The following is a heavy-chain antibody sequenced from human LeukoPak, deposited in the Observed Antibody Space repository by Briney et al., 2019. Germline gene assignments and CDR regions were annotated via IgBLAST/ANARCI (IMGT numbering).Heavy chain of an antibody. CDR2: ISAYNGNT. CDR3: ARVFFRLLHWYFDL. D-gene: IGHD6-25*01. Sequence: AASVKVSCKASGYTFTSYGISWVRQAPGQGLEWMGWISAYNGNTNYAQKLQGRVTMTTDTSTSTAYMELRSLRSDDTAVYYCARVFFRLLHWYFDLWGRGTLVTVSS. V-gene: IGHV1-18*01. J-gene: IGHJ2*01. CDR1: GYTFTSYG.